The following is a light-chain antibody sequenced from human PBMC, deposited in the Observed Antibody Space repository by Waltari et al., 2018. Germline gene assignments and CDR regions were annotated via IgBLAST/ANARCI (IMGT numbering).Light chain of an antibody. CDR3: AAWDDNLLYV. Sequence: QSVLTQPPSASGTPAQRVPISCSGHSSDIGANYVFWYKQPPGPALQLHHSGNTQPPGTAPKPLIYGNTRRPSGVPFRFSGSKSGTSASLAISDLRSEDEADYYCAAWDDNLLYVFGTGTKVTVL. V-gene: IGLV1-47*01. CDR1: SSDIGANY. J-gene: IGLJ1*01. CDR2: GNT.